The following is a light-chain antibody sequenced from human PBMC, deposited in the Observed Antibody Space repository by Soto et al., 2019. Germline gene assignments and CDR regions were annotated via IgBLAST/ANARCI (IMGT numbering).Light chain of an antibody. CDR2: DAS. J-gene: IGKJ4*01. V-gene: IGKV3-20*01. CDR1: QTVRNNY. Sequence: EFVLTQSPGTLSLSPGERATLSCRASQTVRNNYLAWYQQKPGQAPRLLIYDASSRATGIPDRFSGGGSGTDFTLTISRLEPEEFAVYYCQQFSSYPRTFGGGTKVEIK. CDR3: QQFSSYPRT.